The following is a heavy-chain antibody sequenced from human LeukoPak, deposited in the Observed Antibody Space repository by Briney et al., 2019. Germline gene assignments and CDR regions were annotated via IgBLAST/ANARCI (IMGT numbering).Heavy chain of an antibody. D-gene: IGHD3-22*01. V-gene: IGHV3-74*01. J-gene: IGHJ4*02. CDR1: GFTFSSYA. CDR3: ARGRYSGYYDSRSYGLGDY. CDR2: IDSDGSST. Sequence: GGSLRLSCSASGFTFSSYAMHWVRQAPGKGLVWVSRIDSDGSSTNSADSVKGRFTISRDNAKNTLYLQMNSLRAEDTAVYYCARGRYSGYYDSRSYGLGDYWGQGTLVTVSS.